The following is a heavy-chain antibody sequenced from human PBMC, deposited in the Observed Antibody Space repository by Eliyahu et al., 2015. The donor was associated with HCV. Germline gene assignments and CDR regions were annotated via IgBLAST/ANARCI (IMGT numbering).Heavy chain of an antibody. Sequence: QVQLVQSGAEVKKPGASVKVSCKASGYTFTSYYXHWXRQAPGQGLEWMGIINPSGGSTSYXQKFQGRVTMTRDTSTSTVYMELSSLRSEDTAVYYCARDSLGVATIIAYCGGDCYPANYWGQGTLVTVSS. V-gene: IGHV1-46*03. CDR3: ARDSLGVATIIAYCGGDCYPANY. CDR1: GYTFTSYY. D-gene: IGHD2-21*02. J-gene: IGHJ4*02. CDR2: INPSGGST.